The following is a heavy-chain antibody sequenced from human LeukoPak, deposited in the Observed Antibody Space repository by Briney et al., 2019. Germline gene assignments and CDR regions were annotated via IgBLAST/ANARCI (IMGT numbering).Heavy chain of an antibody. J-gene: IGHJ3*02. CDR1: GGSISSYY. Sequence: PSETLSLTCTVSGGSISSYYWSWIRQPPGKGLEWIGYIYYSGSTNYNPSLKSRVTISVDTPKNQFSLKLSSVTAADTAVYYCARAAGGGLVAAEMIAFDIWGQGTMVTVSS. D-gene: IGHD2-15*01. CDR2: IYYSGST. CDR3: ARAAGGGLVAAEMIAFDI. V-gene: IGHV4-59*01.